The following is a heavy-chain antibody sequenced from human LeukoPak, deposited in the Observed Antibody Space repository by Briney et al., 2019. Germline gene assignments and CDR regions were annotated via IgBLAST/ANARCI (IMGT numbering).Heavy chain of an antibody. CDR3: ARNYDFWIGYNRNWFDP. J-gene: IGHJ5*02. V-gene: IGHV4-61*09. CDR2: IYTSGST. CDR1: GGSISSGNNH. Sequence: SKTLSLTCTVSGGSISSGNNHWSWIRQPAGKGLEWIGHIYTSGSTNYNPSLKSRVTISVDTSKNQFSLKLSSVTAADTAVYYCARNYDFWIGYNRNWFDPWGQGTLVTVSS. D-gene: IGHD3-3*01.